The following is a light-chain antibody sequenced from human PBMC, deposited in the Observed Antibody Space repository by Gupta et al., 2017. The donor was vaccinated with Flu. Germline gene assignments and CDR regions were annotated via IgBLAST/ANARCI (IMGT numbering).Light chain of an antibody. J-gene: IGLJ3*02. V-gene: IGLV1-51*01. CDR1: SSNVGNNY. Sequence: SVSSQPPSVSAAPGQNVTISCPRSSSNVGNNYVSWYQQLPGKAPKLLIYDDNKRPSGIPDRFSGSKSGNSATLTITGLQTEDEADYYCGTWESSMGAGVFGGGTKLTVL. CDR2: DDN. CDR3: GTWESSMGAGV.